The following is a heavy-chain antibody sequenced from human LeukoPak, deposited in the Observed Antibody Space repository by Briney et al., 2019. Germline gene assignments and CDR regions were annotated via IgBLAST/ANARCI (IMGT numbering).Heavy chain of an antibody. CDR1: GFTVSSNY. J-gene: IGHJ4*02. D-gene: IGHD6-19*01. CDR2: IYSGGST. V-gene: IGHV3-53*01. CDR3: ARESGYSSGWYEGYFDY. Sequence: PGGSLRLSCAASGFTVSSNYMSWVRQAPGKGLEWVSVIYSGGSTYYADSVKGRFTISRDNSKSTLYLQMNSLRAEDTAVYYCARESGYSSGWYEGYFDYWGQGTLVTVSS.